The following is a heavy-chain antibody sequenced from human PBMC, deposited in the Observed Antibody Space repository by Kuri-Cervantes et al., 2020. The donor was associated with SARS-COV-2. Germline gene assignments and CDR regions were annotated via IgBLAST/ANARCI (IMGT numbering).Heavy chain of an antibody. V-gene: IGHV4-59*01. CDR1: GGSISSYY. CDR3: ARPPDDIVVVPAAIFY. D-gene: IGHD2-2*01. J-gene: IGHJ4*02. CDR2: IYYSGST. Sequence: SETLSLTCTVSGGSISSYYWSWIRQPPGKGLEWIGYIYYSGSTNYNPSLKSRVTISVDTSKNQFSLKLSSVTAADTAVYYCARPPDDIVVVPAAIFYWGQGTLVTVSS.